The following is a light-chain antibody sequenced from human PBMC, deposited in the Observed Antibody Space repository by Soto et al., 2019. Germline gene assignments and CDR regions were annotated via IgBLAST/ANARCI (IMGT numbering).Light chain of an antibody. Sequence: IVMTQSPGTLSVSPGERATLSCRASQNIGNKVGWYQQKPGQAPRLLIYGASSRATGIPDRFSGSGSGTDFTLTISSLQPEDFATYYCLQDYNYPPTFGQGTKVDIK. J-gene: IGKJ1*01. CDR1: QNIGNK. V-gene: IGKV3D-15*01. CDR3: LQDYNYPPT. CDR2: GAS.